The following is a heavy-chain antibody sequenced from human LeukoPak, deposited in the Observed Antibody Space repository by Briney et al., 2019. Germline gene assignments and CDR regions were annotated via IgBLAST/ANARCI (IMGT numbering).Heavy chain of an antibody. Sequence: PGGSLRLSCAASGFTFGSHEMNWVRQAPGKRLEWVSYISSSGSTIYYADSVKGRFTISRDNAKNSLYLQMNSLRAEDTAVYYCATRGTSDFYYYMDVWGKGTTVTISS. CDR1: GFTFGSHE. J-gene: IGHJ6*03. CDR2: ISSSGSTI. D-gene: IGHD1-7*01. V-gene: IGHV3-48*03. CDR3: ATRGTSDFYYYMDV.